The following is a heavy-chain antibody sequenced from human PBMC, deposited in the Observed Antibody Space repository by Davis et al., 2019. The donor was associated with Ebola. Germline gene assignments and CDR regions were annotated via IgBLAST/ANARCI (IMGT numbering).Heavy chain of an antibody. Sequence: GESLKISCAASGFRVSGPYMSWVRQAPGKGLEWVSVIYTGSRTYYTDSVKGRFTISRDNSKNTIYFQMNSLRAEDTAVYYCARHYVYDYYMGLDVWGQGTTVTVSS. V-gene: IGHV3-66*04. J-gene: IGHJ6*02. CDR3: ARHYVYDYYMGLDV. CDR1: GFRVSGPY. D-gene: IGHD3-10*02. CDR2: IYTGSRT.